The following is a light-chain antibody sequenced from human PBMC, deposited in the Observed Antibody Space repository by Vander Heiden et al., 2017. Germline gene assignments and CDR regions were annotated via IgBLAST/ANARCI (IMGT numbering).Light chain of an antibody. V-gene: IGKV2-30*01. J-gene: IGKJ1*01. CDR2: KVS. CDR3: RQGTHWPPT. CDR1: QSLVYSDGNIY. Sequence: VVMTQSPLSLPVTLGQPASISCRSSQSLVYSDGNIYLNWFQQRPGQSPRRLIYKVSNRDSGVPDRFSGSGSGTDFTLKISRVEAEDVGVYYCRQGTHWPPTFGQGTKVEIK.